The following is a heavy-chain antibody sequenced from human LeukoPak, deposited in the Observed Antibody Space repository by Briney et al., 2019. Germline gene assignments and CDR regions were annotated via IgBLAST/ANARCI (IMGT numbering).Heavy chain of an antibody. V-gene: IGHV3-23*01. J-gene: IGHJ3*02. CDR2: ISGSGGST. CDR3: ARDGPYYYGSGSDAFDI. CDR1: GFTFSSYA. Sequence: PGGSLRLSCAASGFTFSSYAMSWVRQAPGKGLEWVSAISGSGGSTYYADSVKGRFTISRDNAKNSLYLQMNSLRAEDTAVYYCARDGPYYYGSGSDAFDIWGQGTMVTVSS. D-gene: IGHD3-10*01.